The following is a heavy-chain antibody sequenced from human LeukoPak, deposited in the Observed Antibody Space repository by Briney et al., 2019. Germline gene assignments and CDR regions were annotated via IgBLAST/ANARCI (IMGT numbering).Heavy chain of an antibody. J-gene: IGHJ4*02. D-gene: IGHD6-19*01. CDR1: GFTFSSYG. CDR3: AKGFWSSGLLDY. Sequence: PGGSLRLSCAASGFTFSSYGMHWVRQAPGKGLEWVAVISYDGSNKYYADSVKGRFTISRDNSKNTLYLQMNSLRAEDTAVYYCAKGFWSSGLLDYWGQGTLVTVSS. V-gene: IGHV3-30*18. CDR2: ISYDGSNK.